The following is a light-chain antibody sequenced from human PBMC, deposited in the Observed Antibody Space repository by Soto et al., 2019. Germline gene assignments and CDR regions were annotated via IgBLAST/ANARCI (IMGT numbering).Light chain of an antibody. V-gene: IGLV6-57*01. CDR2: EDS. CDR1: SGSIASNS. Sequence: NFMLTQPHSVSESPGKTVTISCTRSSGSIASNSVQWYQQRPGRSPTTLIYEDSDRPSGVPDRFSGSIDSSSNSASLTISGLKTEDEADYYCQSFGDINRVFGGGTKLTVL. CDR3: QSFGDINRV. J-gene: IGLJ3*02.